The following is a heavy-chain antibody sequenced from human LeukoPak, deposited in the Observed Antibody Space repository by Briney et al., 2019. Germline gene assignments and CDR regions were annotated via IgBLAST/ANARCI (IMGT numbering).Heavy chain of an antibody. CDR1: GFPFSSYE. Sequence: GSLRLSCTASGFPFSSYEMNWVRQAPGKGLEWVLYISSSGSTIYYADSVKGRFTISRDNAKNSLYLQMNSLRAEDTAVYYCSRDGGGVYFDYWGQGTLVTVSS. J-gene: IGHJ4*02. CDR3: SRDGGGVYFDY. CDR2: ISSSGSTI. V-gene: IGHV3-48*03. D-gene: IGHD3-16*01.